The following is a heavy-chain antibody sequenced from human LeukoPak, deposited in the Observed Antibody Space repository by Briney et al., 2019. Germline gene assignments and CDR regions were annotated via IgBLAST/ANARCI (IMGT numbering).Heavy chain of an antibody. CDR1: GFTFSDYY. CDR2: ISSSGSTI. D-gene: IGHD2-15*01. CDR3: ARDERCSGGSCYRGYYYYGMDV. Sequence: GGSLRLSCAASGFTFSDYYMSWIRQAPGKGLEWVSCISSSGSTIYYADSVKGRFTISRDNAKNSLYLQMNSLRAEDTAVYYCARDERCSGGSCYRGYYYYGMDVWGQGTTVTVSS. V-gene: IGHV3-11*01. J-gene: IGHJ6*02.